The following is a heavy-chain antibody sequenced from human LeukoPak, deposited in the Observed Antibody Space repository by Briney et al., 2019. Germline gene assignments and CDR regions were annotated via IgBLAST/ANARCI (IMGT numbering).Heavy chain of an antibody. D-gene: IGHD3-10*01. CDR1: SGSINNRSYF. V-gene: IGHV4-39*05. J-gene: IGHJ5*01. CDR3: ACSTVRFHWF. CDR2: IYYSGST. Sequence: SVTPSLTCTVSSGSINNRSYFWRWLRQPPGKGVEWIGSIYYSGSTYCNPSLKSRATISVDTSQNQFSLKLSSVTPADTALYYGACSTVRFHWF.